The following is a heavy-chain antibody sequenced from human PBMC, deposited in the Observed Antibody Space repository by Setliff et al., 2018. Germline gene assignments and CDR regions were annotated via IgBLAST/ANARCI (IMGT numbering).Heavy chain of an antibody. CDR1: GYTFSHSG. CDR2: ISVYTGNT. V-gene: IGHV1-18*01. Sequence: ASVKVSCKASGYTFSHSGITWVRRAPGQGLEWMGWISVYTGNTNYAQKLQGRVTMTTDATTNTAYMELRGLTSDDTAVYYCSRLVRYCSKTTCQTASGAEVWGQGTLVTVSS. J-gene: IGHJ4*02. D-gene: IGHD2-8*01. CDR3: SRLVRYCSKTTCQTASGAEV.